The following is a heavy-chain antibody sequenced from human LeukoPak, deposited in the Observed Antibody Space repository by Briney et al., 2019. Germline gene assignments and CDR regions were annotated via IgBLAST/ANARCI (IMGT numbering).Heavy chain of an antibody. CDR3: AREEWGPEY. D-gene: IGHD1-14*01. CDR1: GFTFTKYW. J-gene: IGHJ4*02. CDR2: IKQDGSDK. Sequence: NPGDSLRLSCAASGFTFTKYWMTWVRQAPGKGLEWVGNIKQDGSDKNYMDSVKGRFTISRDNTKNSVYLQMSSLRAEDTAVYYCAREEWGPEYWGQGTLVTVSS. V-gene: IGHV3-7*01.